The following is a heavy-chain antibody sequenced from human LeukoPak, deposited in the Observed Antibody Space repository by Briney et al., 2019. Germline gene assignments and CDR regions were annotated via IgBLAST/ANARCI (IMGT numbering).Heavy chain of an antibody. D-gene: IGHD3-10*01. CDR2: IYHSGST. CDR3: ARAGPYYGSGSPDY. CDR1: GGSISSSNW. V-gene: IGHV4-4*02. J-gene: IGHJ4*02. Sequence: SGTLSLTCAVSGGSISSSNWWSWVRQPPGKGLEWTGEIYHSGSTNYNPSLKSRVTISVDKSKNQFSLKLSSVTAADTAVYYCARAGPYYGSGSPDYWGQGTLVTVSS.